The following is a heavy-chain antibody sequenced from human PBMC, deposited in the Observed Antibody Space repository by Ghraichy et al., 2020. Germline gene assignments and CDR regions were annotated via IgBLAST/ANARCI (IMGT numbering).Heavy chain of an antibody. V-gene: IGHV3-33*01. CDR3: ARGGSYSSYYYYGMDV. Sequence: GGSLRLSCTASGFTFSSYGMHWVRQAPGKGLEWVAVIWYDGSNKYYADSVKGRFTISRDNSKNTLYLQMNSLRAEDTAVYYCARGGSYSSYYYYGMDVWGQGTTVTVSS. CDR1: GFTFSSYG. CDR2: IWYDGSNK. D-gene: IGHD1-26*01. J-gene: IGHJ6*02.